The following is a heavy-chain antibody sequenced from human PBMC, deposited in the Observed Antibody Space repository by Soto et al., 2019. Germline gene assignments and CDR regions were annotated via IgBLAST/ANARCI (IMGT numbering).Heavy chain of an antibody. CDR1: GGSVNNANYF. J-gene: IGHJ6*02. V-gene: IGHV4-31*03. CDR2: IYYSGST. D-gene: IGHD4-17*01. Sequence: QVRLEESGPGLVKPSETLSLICSVSGGSVNNANYFWNWIRHHPENGLEWIGYIYYSGSTRYNPSFKSRVTLSIDTSKNQFSLSLNSVTVVDTAVYFCARDADYGGSRGGMDVWGRGTTVTVSS. CDR3: ARDADYGGSRGGMDV.